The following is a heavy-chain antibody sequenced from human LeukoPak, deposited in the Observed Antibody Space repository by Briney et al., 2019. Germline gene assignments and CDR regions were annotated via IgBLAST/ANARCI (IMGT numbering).Heavy chain of an antibody. J-gene: IGHJ4*02. CDR3: TTDRATYYDFWSGSR. CDR2: TKSKTDGGTT. CDR1: GFTFSNTW. D-gene: IGHD3-3*01. V-gene: IGHV3-15*01. Sequence: GGSLRLSCAASGFTFSNTWMSWVRQAPGKGLEWVGQTKSKTDGGTTDYAAPVKGRFTISRDDSKNTLYLQMSSLKTEDTAVYFCTTDRATYYDFWSGSRWGQGTLVTVSS.